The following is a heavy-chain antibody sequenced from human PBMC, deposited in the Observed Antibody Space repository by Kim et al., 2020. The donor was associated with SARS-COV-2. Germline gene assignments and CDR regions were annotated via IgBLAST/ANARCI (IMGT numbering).Heavy chain of an antibody. J-gene: IGHJ6*03. CDR2: INAGNGNT. D-gene: IGHD4-4*01. V-gene: IGHV1-3*01. CDR1: GYTFTSYA. Sequence: ASVKVSCKASGYTFTSYAMHWVRQAPGQRLEWMGWINAGNGNTKYSQKFQGRVTITRDTSASTAYMELSSLRSEDTAVYYCARGPTVTTLYYYYYMDVWGKGTTVTVSS. CDR3: ARGPTVTTLYYYYYMDV.